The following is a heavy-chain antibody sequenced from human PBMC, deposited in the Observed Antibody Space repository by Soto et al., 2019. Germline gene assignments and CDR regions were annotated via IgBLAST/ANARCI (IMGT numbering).Heavy chain of an antibody. J-gene: IGHJ4*02. Sequence: GGSLRLSCAASGFTFSSYSMNWVRQAPGKGLEWVSYISSSSSTIYYADSVKGRFTISRDNAKNSLYLQMNSLRAEDTAVYYCARDSSNKYSSSWYYFDYWGQGTLVTVSS. CDR1: GFTFSSYS. CDR2: ISSSSSTI. CDR3: ARDSSNKYSSSWYYFDY. D-gene: IGHD6-13*01. V-gene: IGHV3-48*04.